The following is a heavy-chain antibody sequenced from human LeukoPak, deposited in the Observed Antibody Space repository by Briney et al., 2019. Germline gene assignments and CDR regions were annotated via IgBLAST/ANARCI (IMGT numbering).Heavy chain of an antibody. J-gene: IGHJ4*02. V-gene: IGHV3-30-3*01. D-gene: IGHD4-11*01. CDR2: ISSDGNKK. CDR1: GFTFTTYA. Sequence: GGSLRLSCATSGFTFTTYAMQWVRQAPGKGLEWVAVISSDGNKKNYADSVKGRFTISKDSSKNTLYLQMNTLRAEDTALYYCARDVGRDTITTEIEYWGQGTLVTVSS. CDR3: ARDVGRDTITTEIEY.